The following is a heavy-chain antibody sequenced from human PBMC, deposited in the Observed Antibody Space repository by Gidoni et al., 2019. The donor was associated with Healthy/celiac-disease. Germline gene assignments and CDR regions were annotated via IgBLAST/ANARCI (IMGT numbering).Heavy chain of an antibody. Sequence: CAASGFTFSSYGMHWVRQAPGKGLEWVAVIWYDGSNKYYADSVKGRFTISRDNSKNTLYLQMNSLRAEDTAVYYCARVHREYYFDYWGQGTLVTVSS. J-gene: IGHJ4*02. V-gene: IGHV3-33*01. CDR2: IWYDGSNK. CDR3: ARVHREYYFDY. CDR1: GFTFSSYG.